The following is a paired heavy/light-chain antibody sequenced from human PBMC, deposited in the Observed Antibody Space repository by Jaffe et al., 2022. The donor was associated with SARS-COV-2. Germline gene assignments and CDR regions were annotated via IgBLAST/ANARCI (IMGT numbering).Light chain of an antibody. J-gene: IGKJ4*01. CDR3: HQYGSSFT. CDR2: GAS. V-gene: IGKV3-20*01. CDR1: QSISSIY. Sequence: EIVLTQSPGILSLSSGERATLSCRASQSISSIYLAWYQQKPGQAPRLLIYGASSRATGIPDRFSGSGSGTDFTLTISRLEPEDFAMYYCHQYGSSFTFGGGTKVEIK.
Heavy chain of an antibody. CDR3: ARDGVVNWNNVNSYYYAMDV. J-gene: IGHJ6*02. Sequence: EVQLVESGGGLAQPGGSLRLSCAASGFTFSSHWMHWVRQAPGQGPVWVSRINSDGSSTNYADSVKGRFTISRDNAKNTLYLQMNSLRAEDTAVYYCARDGVVNWNNVNSYYYAMDVWGQGTTVTVSS. V-gene: IGHV3-74*01. D-gene: IGHD1-20*01. CDR2: INSDGSST. CDR1: GFTFSSHW.